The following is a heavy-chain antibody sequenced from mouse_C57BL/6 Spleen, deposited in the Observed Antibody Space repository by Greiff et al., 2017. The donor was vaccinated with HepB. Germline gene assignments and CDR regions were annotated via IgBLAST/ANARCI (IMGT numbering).Heavy chain of an antibody. J-gene: IGHJ2*01. CDR2: IYPGGGYT. Sequence: VQLQQSGAELVRPGTSVKMSCKASGYTFTNYWIGWAKQRPGHGLEWIGDIYPGGGYTNYNEKFKGKATLTADKSSSTAYMQFSSLTSEDSAIYYCARCYGNYGFYNFDYWGQGTTLTVSS. D-gene: IGHD2-1*01. CDR3: ARCYGNYGFYNFDY. V-gene: IGHV1-63*01. CDR1: GYTFTNYW.